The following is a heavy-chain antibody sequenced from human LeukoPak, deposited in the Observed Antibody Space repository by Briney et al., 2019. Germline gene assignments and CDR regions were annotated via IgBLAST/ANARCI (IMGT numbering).Heavy chain of an antibody. CDR2: IYPGDSDT. Sequence: GESLKISRKGSGYSFTSYWIGWVRQMPGKGLEWMGIIYPGDSDTRYSPSFQGQVTISADKSISTAYLQWSSLKASDTAMYYCARHDSYTDPYSSSPYWGQGTLVTVSS. CDR3: ARHDSYTDPYSSSPY. J-gene: IGHJ4*02. V-gene: IGHV5-51*01. CDR1: GYSFTSYW. D-gene: IGHD6-6*01.